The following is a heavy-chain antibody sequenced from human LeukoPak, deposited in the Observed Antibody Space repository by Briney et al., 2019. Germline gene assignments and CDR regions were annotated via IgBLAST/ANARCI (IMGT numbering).Heavy chain of an antibody. Sequence: GASVKVSSKASGYTFTGYYMQCVRQAPRQGLGWMGRINPNGGGTNYAQKFQGRVTMTRDTSISTAYMELSRLRSDDTAVYYCARAGSGCYFSGMDVWGQGTTVTVSS. CDR2: INPNGGGT. CDR1: GYTFTGYY. D-gene: IGHD6-19*01. V-gene: IGHV1-2*06. J-gene: IGHJ6*02. CDR3: ARAGSGCYFSGMDV.